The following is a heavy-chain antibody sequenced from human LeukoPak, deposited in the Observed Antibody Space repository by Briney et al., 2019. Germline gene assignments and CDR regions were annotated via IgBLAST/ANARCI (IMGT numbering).Heavy chain of an antibody. V-gene: IGHV4-4*07. J-gene: IGHJ5*02. CDR3: ATSFIAASGDWFDT. CDR2: FSPTGNT. CDR1: GDSIRRYS. D-gene: IGHD6-13*01. Sequence: PSETLSLTCSVSGDSIRRYSCYWIRQPAGKTLEWIGHFSPTGNTYYNPSLQSRVTVSLDTSKNLLSLKLTSVTAADTAVYFCATSFIAASGDWFDTWGQGILVTVSS.